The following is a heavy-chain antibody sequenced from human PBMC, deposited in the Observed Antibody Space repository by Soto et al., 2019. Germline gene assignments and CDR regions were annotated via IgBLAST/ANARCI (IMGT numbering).Heavy chain of an antibody. V-gene: IGHV3-23*01. Sequence: VQLLESGGGLVQPGGALRLSCAASAFTFSNCVMRWVRQTPGKGLEWVSTITETGGDTYYTDSVKGRFTVSRDNSKNTLYLQMTSLRAEDTALYYCTKASSDRHHMDVWGQGTTVTVSS. J-gene: IGHJ6*02. CDR2: ITETGGDT. CDR3: TKASSDRHHMDV. CDR1: AFTFSNCV.